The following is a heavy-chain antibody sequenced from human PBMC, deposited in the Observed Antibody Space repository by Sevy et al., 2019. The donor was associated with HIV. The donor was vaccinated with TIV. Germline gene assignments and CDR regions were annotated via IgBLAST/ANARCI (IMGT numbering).Heavy chain of an antibody. CDR2: NNHSGST. D-gene: IGHD2-2*01. Sequence: SETLSLTCAVYGGSFSGYYWSWIRQPPGKGLEWIGENNHSGSTNYNPSLKSRVTISVDTSKNQFSLKLSSVTAADTAVYYCARELISPPSGFDYWGQGTLVTVSS. CDR1: GGSFSGYY. CDR3: ARELISPPSGFDY. V-gene: IGHV4-34*01. J-gene: IGHJ4*02.